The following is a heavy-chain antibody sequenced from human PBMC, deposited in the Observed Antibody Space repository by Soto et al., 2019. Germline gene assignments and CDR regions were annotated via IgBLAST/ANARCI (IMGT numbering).Heavy chain of an antibody. CDR1: GGTFSIYA. Sequence: SVTVSCTASGGTFSIYAISCLRQAPGQGLEWMGGIIPIFGTANYAQKFQGRVTITADESKNTLDLQMNSLRPEDTAVYHCGKDRVSEHNSGWPQGHWGQGTLVTVSS. CDR2: IIPIFGTA. J-gene: IGHJ4*02. D-gene: IGHD6-19*01. V-gene: IGHV1-69*13. CDR3: GKDRVSEHNSGWPQGH.